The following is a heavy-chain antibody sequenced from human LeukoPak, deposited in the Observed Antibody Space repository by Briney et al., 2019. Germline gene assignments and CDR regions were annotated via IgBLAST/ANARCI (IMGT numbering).Heavy chain of an antibody. CDR3: ARDGLHLGLGAFDI. CDR1: GFTFNSQS. V-gene: IGHV3-21*01. CDR2: ISSSSSYI. D-gene: IGHD3-16*01. J-gene: IGHJ3*02. Sequence: GGPLRLSCAASGFTFNSQSMNWVRHAPGKGLEWVSSISSSSSYIYYADSVKGRFTISRDNAKNSLYLQMNSLRAEDTAVYYCARDGLHLGLGAFDIWGQGTMVTVSS.